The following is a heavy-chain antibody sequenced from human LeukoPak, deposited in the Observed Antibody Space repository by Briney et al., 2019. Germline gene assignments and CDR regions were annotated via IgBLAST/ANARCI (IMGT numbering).Heavy chain of an antibody. V-gene: IGHV4-34*01. CDR1: GGSFSGYY. CDR3: ARTLGYCSSTSCYFAEYFQH. J-gene: IGHJ1*01. D-gene: IGHD2-2*01. Sequence: PSETLSLTCAVYGGSFSGYYWSWIRQPPGKGLDWNGEINHSGSTNYNPSLKRRVTISVDTSNNQFSLKLSSVTAADTAVYYCARTLGYCSSTSCYFAEYFQHWGQGTLVTVSS. CDR2: INHSGST.